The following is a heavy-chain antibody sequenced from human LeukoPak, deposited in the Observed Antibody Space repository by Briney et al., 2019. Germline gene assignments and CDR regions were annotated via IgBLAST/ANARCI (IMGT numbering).Heavy chain of an antibody. Sequence: PGGSLRLSCAASGFTFSSYWMSWVRQAPGKGLEWVANIKQDGSEKYYVDSVKGRFTISRDNAKNSLYLQMNSLRAEDTAVYYCARVAELRYFDWYTYYYYMDVWGKGTTVTVSS. V-gene: IGHV3-7*01. CDR2: IKQDGSEK. CDR1: GFTFSSYW. D-gene: IGHD3-9*01. J-gene: IGHJ6*03. CDR3: ARVAELRYFDWYTYYYYMDV.